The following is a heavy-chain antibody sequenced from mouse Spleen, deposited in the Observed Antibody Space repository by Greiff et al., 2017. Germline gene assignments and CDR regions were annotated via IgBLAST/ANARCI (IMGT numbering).Heavy chain of an antibody. V-gene: IGHV1S81*02. Sequence: VQLQQSGAELVKPGASVKLSCKASGYTFTSYYMYWVKQRPGQGLEWIGEINPSNGGINCNEKFKSKATLTVDKSSSTAYMQLSSLTSEDSAVYYCTRGGRENYAMDYWGQGTSVTVSS. CDR2: INPSNGGI. J-gene: IGHJ4*01. CDR3: TRGGRENYAMDY. D-gene: IGHD3-3*01. CDR1: GYTFTSYY.